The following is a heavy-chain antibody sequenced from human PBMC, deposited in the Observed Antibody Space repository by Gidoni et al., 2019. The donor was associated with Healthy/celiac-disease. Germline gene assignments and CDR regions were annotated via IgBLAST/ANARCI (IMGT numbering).Heavy chain of an antibody. V-gene: IGHV3-23*01. Sequence: EVQLLESGGGLVQPGGSLRLSCAASGFTFSSYAMSWVRQAPGKGLEWVSAIRGSGGSTYYADSVKGRFTISRDNSKNTLYLQMNSLRAEDTAVYYCAKGDRYYYGSGSYSNWFDPWGQGTLVTVSS. CDR1: GFTFSSYA. J-gene: IGHJ5*02. CDR3: AKGDRYYYGSGSYSNWFDP. CDR2: IRGSGGST. D-gene: IGHD3-10*01.